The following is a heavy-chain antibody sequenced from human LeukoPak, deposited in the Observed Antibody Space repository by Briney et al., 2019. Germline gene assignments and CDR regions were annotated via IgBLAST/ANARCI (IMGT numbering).Heavy chain of an antibody. V-gene: IGHV1-46*01. CDR3: ASVRDGYNDAYDI. J-gene: IGHJ3*02. CDR2: MNPSGGST. Sequence: ASVKVSCKASGHTFTGYYMHWVRQAPGQGLEWRGWMNPSGGSTNYAQNFQGRVTMTRETSTRTVYMELSSLRSEARTVRYSASVRDGYNDAYDIWGQGTMVTVPS. D-gene: IGHD5-24*01. CDR1: GHTFTGYY.